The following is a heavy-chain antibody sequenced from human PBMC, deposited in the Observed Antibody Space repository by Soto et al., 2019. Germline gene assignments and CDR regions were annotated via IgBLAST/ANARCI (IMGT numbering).Heavy chain of an antibody. J-gene: IGHJ4*02. Sequence: EVQLVESGGGLVQPGRSLRLSCAASGFTYDDYDMHWVRRARGKGLEWVSAISWNSGRTAYADSVKGRFTISRDNAKNSLYLQMNSLRAEDTALYHCAKGRGGSYAGDSFDYWGQGTLVTVSS. CDR1: GFTYDDYD. D-gene: IGHD1-26*01. CDR2: ISWNSGRT. CDR3: AKGRGGSYAGDSFDY. V-gene: IGHV3-9*01.